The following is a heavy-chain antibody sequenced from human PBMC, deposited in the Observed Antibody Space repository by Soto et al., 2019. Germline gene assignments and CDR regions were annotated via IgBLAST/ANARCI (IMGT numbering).Heavy chain of an antibody. V-gene: IGHV3-30*18. CDR1: GFTFSSSG. CDR2: TSFDGSSG. CDR3: ANAPPAVAGYFDY. Sequence: QVQLVESGGGVVQPGRSLRLSCAASGFTFSSSGMHWVRQAPGKGLEWVAVTSFDGSSGYYADSVRGRFTISRDNSNNAQHLQMNSLRAEDTDVYYCANAPPAVAGYFDYWVQGTLVTVSS. D-gene: IGHD6-19*01. J-gene: IGHJ4*02.